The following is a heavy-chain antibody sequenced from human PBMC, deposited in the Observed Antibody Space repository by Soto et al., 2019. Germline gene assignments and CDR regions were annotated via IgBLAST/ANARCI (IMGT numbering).Heavy chain of an antibody. CDR2: IIPIFGTA. D-gene: IGHD3-22*01. Sequence: ASVKVSCKASGGTFSSYSIDWVRQAPGQGLEWMGGIIPIFGTANYAQKFQGRITITADESTSTAYMELRSLRSEDTAVYYCARGVHYDRSSYYYLYWGQETLVTVSS. J-gene: IGHJ4*02. V-gene: IGHV1-69*13. CDR3: ARGVHYDRSSYYYLY. CDR1: GGTFSSYS.